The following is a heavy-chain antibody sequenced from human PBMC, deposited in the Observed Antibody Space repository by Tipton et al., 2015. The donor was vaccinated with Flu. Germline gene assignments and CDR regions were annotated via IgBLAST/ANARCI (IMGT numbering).Heavy chain of an antibody. CDR2: INHSGST. Sequence: LRLSCAVYGGSFSGYYWSWIRQPPGKGLEWIGEINHSGSTNYNPSLKSRVTISVDTSKNQFSLKLSSVTAADTAVYYCARDCSSTSCYRFDYWGQGTLVTVSS. D-gene: IGHD2-2*01. CDR3: ARDCSSTSCYRFDY. CDR1: GGSFSGYY. V-gene: IGHV4-34*01. J-gene: IGHJ4*02.